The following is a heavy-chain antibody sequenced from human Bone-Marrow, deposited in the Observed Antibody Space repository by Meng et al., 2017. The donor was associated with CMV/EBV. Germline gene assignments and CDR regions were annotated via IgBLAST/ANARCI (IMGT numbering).Heavy chain of an antibody. J-gene: IGHJ6*02. CDR1: GFSVGISH. Sequence: GGSLRLSCKVSGFSVGISHMNWVRQAPGKGLEWVSVICSGDTTHYADSVKGRFIISRDNAKNSLYLQMNSLRAEDTALYYCAKGDYYYYYGMDVWGQGTTVTVSS. V-gene: IGHV3-53*05. CDR2: ICSGDTT. CDR3: AKGDYYYYYGMDV.